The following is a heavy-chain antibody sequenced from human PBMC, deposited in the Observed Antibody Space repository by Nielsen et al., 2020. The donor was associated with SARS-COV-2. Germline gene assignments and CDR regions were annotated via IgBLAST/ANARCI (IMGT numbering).Heavy chain of an antibody. D-gene: IGHD3-22*01. V-gene: IGHV3-43D*03. J-gene: IGHJ4*02. CDR1: GFTFDDYA. CDR3: AKGRGTGYYYDTSDIDY. CDR2: ISWDGGST. Sequence: GESLKISCAASGFTFDDYAMHWVRQAPGKGLEWVSLISWDGGSTYYADSVKGRFTISRDNSKNSLYLQMNSLRAEDTALYYCAKGRGTGYYYDTSDIDYWGQGTLVTVSS.